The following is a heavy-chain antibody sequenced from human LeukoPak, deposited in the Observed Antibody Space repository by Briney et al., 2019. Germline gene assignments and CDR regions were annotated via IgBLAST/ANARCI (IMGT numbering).Heavy chain of an antibody. CDR3: ARDPAAYTAMVPFDY. J-gene: IGHJ4*02. CDR1: GFTVSSNY. V-gene: IGHV3-66*01. CDR2: IYSGGST. Sequence: GGSLRLSCAASGFTVSSNYMSWVRQAPGKGLEWVSVIYSGGSTYYADSVKGRFTISRDNSKNTLYLQMNSLRAEDTAVYYCARDPAAYTAMVPFDYWGQGTLVTVSS. D-gene: IGHD5-18*01.